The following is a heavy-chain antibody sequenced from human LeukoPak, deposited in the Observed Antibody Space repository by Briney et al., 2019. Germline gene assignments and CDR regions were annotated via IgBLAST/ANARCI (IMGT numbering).Heavy chain of an antibody. CDR1: GITLSNYG. D-gene: IGHD3-22*01. Sequence: GGSLRLSRAVSGITLSNYGMLWVRPAPGKGLEWVAGISDSGGRTKHADSVKGRFHISRDNSKNTLYLQMNSLRAEDTAVYFCAKRGVVIRVILVGFHKEAYYFDSWGQGALVTVSS. V-gene: IGHV3-23*01. CDR3: AKRGVVIRVILVGFHKEAYYFDS. CDR2: ISDSGGRT. J-gene: IGHJ4*02.